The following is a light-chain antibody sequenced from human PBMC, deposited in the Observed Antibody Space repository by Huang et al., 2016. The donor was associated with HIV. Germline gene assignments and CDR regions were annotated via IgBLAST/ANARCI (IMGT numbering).Light chain of an antibody. V-gene: IGKV3-15*01. CDR1: QSVGSS. CDR2: CAS. CDR3: QQYSNWPPT. Sequence: EIVMTQSPATVSVSPGERATLSCRASQSVGSSLAWYQQKPGQAPRLLIQCASTRATGIPARISGSGSGTEFTLTISSLQSEDFAVYYCQQYSNWPPTFGQGTKVEIK. J-gene: IGKJ1*01.